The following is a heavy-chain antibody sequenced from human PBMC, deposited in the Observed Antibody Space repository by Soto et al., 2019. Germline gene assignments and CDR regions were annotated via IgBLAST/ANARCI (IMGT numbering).Heavy chain of an antibody. CDR2: IIPIFGTA. D-gene: IGHD2-15*01. CDR3: AREDIVVVVAVPHDAFDI. V-gene: IGHV1-69*13. J-gene: IGHJ3*02. Sequence: SVKVSCKASGGTFSSYAISWVRQAPGQGLEWMGGIIPIFGTANYAQKFQGRVTITADESTSTAYMELSSLRSEDTAVYYCAREDIVVVVAVPHDAFDIWGQGTMVT. CDR1: GGTFSSYA.